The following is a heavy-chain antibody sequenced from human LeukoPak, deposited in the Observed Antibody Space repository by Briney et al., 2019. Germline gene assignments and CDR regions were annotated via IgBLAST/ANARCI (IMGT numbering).Heavy chain of an antibody. D-gene: IGHD4-23*01. CDR2: ISWDGGST. J-gene: IGHJ4*02. V-gene: IGHV3-43D*03. Sequence: GGSLRLSCAASGFTFNDYAMHWVRQAPGKGLEWVSLISWDGGSTYYADSVKGRFTISRDNSKNTLYLQMNSLRAEDTAVYYCARDQDYGGNNLFDYWGQGTLVTVSS. CDR3: ARDQDYGGNNLFDY. CDR1: GFTFNDYA.